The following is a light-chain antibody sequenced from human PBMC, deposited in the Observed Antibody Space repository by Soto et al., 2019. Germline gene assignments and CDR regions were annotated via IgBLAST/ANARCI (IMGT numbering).Light chain of an antibody. J-gene: IGKJ2*01. V-gene: IGKV1-17*01. Sequence: DIQMTQSPSSLSASVGDTVTITCRASQHITNDCAWYQQKAGRAPKCLILLASRLQTGVPSRFSGSGSGTEFTLTISGLQPEDFATSYCLHHNGYPPVFGQGSKVEIK. CDR2: LAS. CDR1: QHITND. CDR3: LHHNGYPPV.